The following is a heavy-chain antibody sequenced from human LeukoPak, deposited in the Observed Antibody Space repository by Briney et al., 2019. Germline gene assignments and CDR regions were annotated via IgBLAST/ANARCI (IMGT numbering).Heavy chain of an antibody. CDR3: ARGGRIVATFNYFDY. D-gene: IGHD5-12*01. CDR2: IKQDGSEK. Sequence: GGSLRLSCAASGFTFSNYWMSWVRQAPGKGLEWVANIKQDGSEKYYVDSVKGRFTISRDNAKNSLYLQMNSLRAEDTAVYYCARGGRIVATFNYFDYWGQGTLVTVSS. J-gene: IGHJ4*02. CDR1: GFTFSNYW. V-gene: IGHV3-7*01.